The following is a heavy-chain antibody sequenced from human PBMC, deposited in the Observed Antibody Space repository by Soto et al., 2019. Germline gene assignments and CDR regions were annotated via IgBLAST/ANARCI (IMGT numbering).Heavy chain of an antibody. CDR3: ARVGPWVPYYYDSSPYTFENWFDP. V-gene: IGHV1-69*06. Sequence: SVEVSCKASGGTFSSYSISWVLQAPGQGLEWMGGIIPIFGTANYAQKFQGRVTITADKSTSTAYMELSSLRSEDTAAYYCARVGPWVPYYYDSSPYTFENWFDPWGQGTLVTVSS. CDR1: GGTFSSYS. J-gene: IGHJ5*02. D-gene: IGHD3-22*01. CDR2: IIPIFGTA.